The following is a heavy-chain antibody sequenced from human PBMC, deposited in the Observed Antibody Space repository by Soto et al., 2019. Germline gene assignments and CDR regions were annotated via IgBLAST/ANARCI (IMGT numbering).Heavy chain of an antibody. J-gene: IGHJ4*02. CDR1: GGSLTGYY. D-gene: IGHD5-12*01. Sequence: QVQLQQWGAGLLKPSETLSLTCAVNGGSLTGYYWSWIRQPPGKGLEWIGEIKDGGSTNYSPSLRGRATISADTSENQFSLRLNSVTAADTAVYFCARGQEGIVATHWDQGTLVTVSS. CDR2: IKDGGST. CDR3: ARGQEGIVATH. V-gene: IGHV4-34*01.